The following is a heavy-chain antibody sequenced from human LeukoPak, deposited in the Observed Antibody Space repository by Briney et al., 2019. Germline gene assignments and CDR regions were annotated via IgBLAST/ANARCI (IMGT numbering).Heavy chain of an antibody. CDR2: ISFDGSNK. D-gene: IGHD1-26*01. J-gene: IGHJ4*02. CDR1: GFTFSNYG. Sequence: SGGSLRLSCAASGFTFSNYGMHWVRQAPGKGLEWVAVISFDGSNKYYADSVKGRFTISRDNAKNSLYLQMNSLRAEDTALYYCATSKFPDIVGAILDYWGQGTLVTVSS. CDR3: ATSKFPDIVGAILDY. V-gene: IGHV3-30*03.